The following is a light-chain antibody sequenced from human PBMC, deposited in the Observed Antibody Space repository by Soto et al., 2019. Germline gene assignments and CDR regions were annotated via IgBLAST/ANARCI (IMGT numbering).Light chain of an antibody. V-gene: IGLV2-23*02. Sequence: QSVLTQPPSVTAAPGQKVTISCTGTSSDVGSYNLVSWYQQHPGKAPKLRIYEVSKRPSGVSNRFSGSKSGNTASLTISGLQAEDEADYYCCSYAGSSTFEVFGTGTKVTVL. CDR2: EVS. J-gene: IGLJ1*01. CDR1: SSDVGSYNL. CDR3: CSYAGSSTFEV.